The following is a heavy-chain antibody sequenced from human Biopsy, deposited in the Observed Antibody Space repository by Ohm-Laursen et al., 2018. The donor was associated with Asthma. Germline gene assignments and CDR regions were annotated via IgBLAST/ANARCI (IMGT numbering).Heavy chain of an antibody. CDR2: GGSYYDGGLK. CDR3: ARDVMEWYLPAFDF. D-gene: IGHD3-3*01. V-gene: IGHV3-30-3*01. CDR1: GFTFRSYA. J-gene: IGHJ4*02. Sequence: SLRLSCAAYGFTFRSYAMHWVRQAPGKGLEWVAVGGSYYDGGLKYYADSVNGRFTVSRDDSKNTLYLQMNSLRPDDTAVYYCARDVMEWYLPAFDFWGQGTLVTVSS.